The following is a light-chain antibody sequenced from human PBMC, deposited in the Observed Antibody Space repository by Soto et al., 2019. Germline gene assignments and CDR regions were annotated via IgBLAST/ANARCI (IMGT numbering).Light chain of an antibody. CDR2: EGS. V-gene: IGLV2-23*01. Sequence: QSVLTQPASVSGSPGQSITISCTGTSSDVGNYNFVSWYQKHPGKAPKLMIYEGSKRPTGVSNRFSGSKSGNTASLTISGLQTEDEADYYCQSYDISLHNYVFGTGTKLTVL. CDR3: QSYDISLHNYV. CDR1: SSDVGNYNF. J-gene: IGLJ1*01.